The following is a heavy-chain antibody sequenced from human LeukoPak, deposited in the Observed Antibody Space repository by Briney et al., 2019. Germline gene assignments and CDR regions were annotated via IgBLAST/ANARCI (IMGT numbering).Heavy chain of an antibody. Sequence: PSETLSPTCAVYGGSFSGYYWSWIRQPPGKGLEWIGEINHSGSTNYNPSLKGRVTISVDTSKNQFSLKLSSVTAADTAVYYCARVEVVPAGWFDPWGQGTLVTVSS. CDR1: GGSFSGYY. CDR3: ARVEVVPAGWFDP. D-gene: IGHD2-15*01. V-gene: IGHV4-34*01. J-gene: IGHJ5*02. CDR2: INHSGST.